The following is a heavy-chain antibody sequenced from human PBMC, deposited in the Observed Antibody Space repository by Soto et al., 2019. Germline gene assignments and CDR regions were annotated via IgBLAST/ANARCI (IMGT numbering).Heavy chain of an antibody. Sequence: ASVKVSCKASGYTFTSYAMHWVRQAPGQRLEWMAWINAVNGYTKYSQKFLGRVTITRDTSATTVYMELSSLTSEDTAVYYCATDPVEVTVPYYYGMDVWGQGTTVTVSS. J-gene: IGHJ6*02. CDR3: ATDPVEVTVPYYYGMDV. D-gene: IGHD2-21*02. CDR1: GYTFTSYA. CDR2: INAVNGYT. V-gene: IGHV1-3*01.